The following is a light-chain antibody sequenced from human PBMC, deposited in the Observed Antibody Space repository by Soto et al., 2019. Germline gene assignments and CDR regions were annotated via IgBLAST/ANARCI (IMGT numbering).Light chain of an antibody. CDR3: QQYSSAPPT. Sequence: EVELTQSPCTVSLSPGERATLSCRASQSVSSNYLSWYQQKPGQAPRLLIYGATSKATGAPDRFSGGGSGTDFTLTISRLEPDDFAEYNRQQYSSAPPTFGGGTKLEIK. V-gene: IGKV3-20*01. J-gene: IGKJ4*01. CDR1: QSVSSNY. CDR2: GAT.